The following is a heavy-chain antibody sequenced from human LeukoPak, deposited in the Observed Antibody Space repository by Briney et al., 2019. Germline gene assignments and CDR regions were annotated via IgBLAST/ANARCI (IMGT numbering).Heavy chain of an antibody. Sequence: AASVKVSCKASGYTFTSYYMHWVRQAPGQGLEWMGIINPSGGSTSYAQKFQGRVTMTRDTSTTTAYMELRSLTSDDTALYYCARSSLGTITAGPFDYWGQGTLVTVSS. J-gene: IGHJ4*02. D-gene: IGHD5-12*01. CDR1: GYTFTSYY. CDR2: INPSGGST. CDR3: ARSSLGTITAGPFDY. V-gene: IGHV1-46*01.